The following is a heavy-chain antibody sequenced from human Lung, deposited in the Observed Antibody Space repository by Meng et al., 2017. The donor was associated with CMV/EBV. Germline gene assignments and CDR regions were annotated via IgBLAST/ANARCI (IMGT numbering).Heavy chain of an antibody. V-gene: IGHV4-4*02. D-gene: IGHD3-10*01. Sequence: QVQFRGSGPALGKPSETLSLTCAVSGDSITNHNWWAWVRQPPGKGLEWIGEIPHRGSSAYNPSLKSRVSMSIDKSKNQFSLKLTSVTAADTAVYHCLRRSGGSVWGQGTLVTVSS. CDR1: GDSITNHNW. CDR2: IPHRGSS. J-gene: IGHJ1*01. CDR3: LRRSGGSV.